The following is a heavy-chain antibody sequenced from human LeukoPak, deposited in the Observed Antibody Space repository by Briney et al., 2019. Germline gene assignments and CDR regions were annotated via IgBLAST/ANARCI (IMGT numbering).Heavy chain of an antibody. Sequence: GGSLRLSCAASGFTFSSYAMNWVRQAPGKGLEWVSAISGSGVSTYYADSVKGRFTISRDDSKNTLYLQMNSLRAEDTAVYYCAKDHMRDGHNYGYWYFDLWGRDTLVTVSS. CDR2: ISGSGVST. CDR1: GFTFSSYA. J-gene: IGHJ2*01. D-gene: IGHD5-24*01. CDR3: AKDHMRDGHNYGYWYFDL. V-gene: IGHV3-23*01.